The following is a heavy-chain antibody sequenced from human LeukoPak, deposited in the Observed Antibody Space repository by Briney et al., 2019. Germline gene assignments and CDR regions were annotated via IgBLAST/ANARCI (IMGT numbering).Heavy chain of an antibody. CDR1: GYTFTSYG. J-gene: IGHJ4*02. D-gene: IGHD3-16*01. CDR2: ISANNGDT. Sequence: GASVKVSCKASGYTFTSYGIAWVRRAPGQGLQWMGWISANNGDTSNSQKLQGRVTMTADTSTDTAHMELRSLTSDDTAVYYCARDTPGLTFGSPGDYWGQGTLVIVSS. V-gene: IGHV1-18*01. CDR3: ARDTPGLTFGSPGDY.